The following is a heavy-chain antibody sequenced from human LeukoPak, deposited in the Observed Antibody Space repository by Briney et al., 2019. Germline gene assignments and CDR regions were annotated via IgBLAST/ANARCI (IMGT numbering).Heavy chain of an antibody. J-gene: IGHJ4*02. CDR3: ARGTRIAAADSYYFDY. Sequence: ASVKASCKASGYTFTSYDINWVRQATGQGLEWMGWMNPNSGNTGYAQKFQGRVTMTRNTSISTAYMELSSLRSEDTAVYYCARGTRIAAADSYYFDYWGQGTLVTVSS. CDR2: MNPNSGNT. D-gene: IGHD6-13*01. V-gene: IGHV1-8*01. CDR1: GYTFTSYD.